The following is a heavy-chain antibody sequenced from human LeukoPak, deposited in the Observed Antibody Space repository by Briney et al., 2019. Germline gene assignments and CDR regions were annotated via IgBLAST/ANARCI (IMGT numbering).Heavy chain of an antibody. CDR2: FDPEDGET. CDR1: GYTLTELS. CDR3: ARALTTYYYDSSGYPHYHFDY. V-gene: IGHV1-24*01. Sequence: ASVKVSCKVSGYTLTELSMHWVRQAPGKGLEWMGGFDPEDGETIYAQKFQGRVTMTEDTPTDTAYMELSSLRSEDTAVYYCARALTTYYYDSSGYPHYHFDYWGQGTLVTVSS. D-gene: IGHD3-22*01. J-gene: IGHJ4*02.